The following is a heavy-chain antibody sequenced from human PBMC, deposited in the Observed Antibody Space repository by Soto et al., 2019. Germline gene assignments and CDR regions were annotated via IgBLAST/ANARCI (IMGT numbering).Heavy chain of an antibody. V-gene: IGHV3-30*04. D-gene: IGHD2-15*01. J-gene: IGHJ4*02. CDR1: GFTFKSNA. CDR2: ISYDGSNK. CDR3: TISSVSDIVVVAAASELDY. Sequence: LRLSCAASGFTFKSNAMHWVRQAPGKGLEWVAVISYDGSNKHYTDSVKGRFTISRDNSKNTLYLQMTGLRPEDTAVYYCTISSVSDIVVVAAASELDYWGQGTLVTVSS.